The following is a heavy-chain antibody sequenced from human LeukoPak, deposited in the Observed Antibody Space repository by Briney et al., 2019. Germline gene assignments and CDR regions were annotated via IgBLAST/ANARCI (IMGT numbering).Heavy chain of an antibody. CDR2: ISPDGRNI. V-gene: IGHV3-74*01. D-gene: IGHD6-19*01. Sequence: GGSLRLSCAASGFTFSTYWMLWPGHPPGKALVGGARISPDGRNIRHADSVKGRFTISRDNAKNTLYLQMNSLKADDTAVYYCAGHSSGWTPNYYYGMDVWGQGTTVTVSS. J-gene: IGHJ6*02. CDR3: AGHSSGWTPNYYYGMDV. CDR1: GFTFSTYW.